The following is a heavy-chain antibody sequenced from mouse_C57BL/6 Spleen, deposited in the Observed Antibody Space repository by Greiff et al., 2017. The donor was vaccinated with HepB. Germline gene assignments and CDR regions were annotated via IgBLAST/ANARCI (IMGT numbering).Heavy chain of an antibody. V-gene: IGHV5-4*03. CDR2: ISDGGSYT. CDR1: GFTFSSYA. D-gene: IGHD3-3*01. CDR3: ARGGTVDAMDY. J-gene: IGHJ4*01. Sequence: EVKVVESGGGLVKPGGSLKLSCAASGFTFSSYAMSWVRQTPEKRLEWVATISDGGSYTYYPDNVKGRFTISRDNAKNNLYLQMSHLKSEDTAMYYCARGGTVDAMDYWGQGTSVTVSS.